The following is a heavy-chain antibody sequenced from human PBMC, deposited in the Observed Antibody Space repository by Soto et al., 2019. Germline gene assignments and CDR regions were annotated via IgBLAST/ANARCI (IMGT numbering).Heavy chain of an antibody. CDR2: INHSGST. J-gene: IGHJ4*02. Sequence: SETLSLTCAVYGGSLSGYYWSWIRQPPGKGLEWIGEINHSGSTNYNPSLKSRVTISVDTSKNQFSLKLSSVTAADTAVYYCARGKVQLWLVYWGQGTLVTVSS. V-gene: IGHV4-34*01. D-gene: IGHD5-18*01. CDR1: GGSLSGYY. CDR3: ARGKVQLWLVY.